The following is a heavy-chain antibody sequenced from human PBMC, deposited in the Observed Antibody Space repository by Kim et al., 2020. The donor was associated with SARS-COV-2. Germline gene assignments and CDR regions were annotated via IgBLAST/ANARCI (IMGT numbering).Heavy chain of an antibody. CDR3: ARDVPPLQSNAWYHWFDP. J-gene: IGHJ5*02. Sequence: GGSLRLSCAASGGSRVTFSNYWMSWVRQAPGKGLEWVANIKEDGSEKNYVDSVKGRFIISRDNANSSLFLQMNNLRVEDTAVYYFARDVPPLQSNAWYHWFDPWGQGTLVTVSS. V-gene: IGHV3-7*01. CDR1: GGSRVTFSNYW. D-gene: IGHD6-13*01. CDR2: IKEDGSEK.